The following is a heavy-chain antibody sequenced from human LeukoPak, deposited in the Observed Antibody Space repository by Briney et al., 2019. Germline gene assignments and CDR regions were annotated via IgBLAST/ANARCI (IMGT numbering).Heavy chain of an antibody. Sequence: GGSLRLSCAASGFTFSSYWMSWVRQAPGKGLEWVANINQDGSEKYYLDSVKGRFTISRDNAKNSLYLQMNSLRAEDTAVYYCARDNGDSVSFSYYGMDVWGQGTTVTVSS. CDR1: GFTFSSYW. J-gene: IGHJ6*02. CDR3: ARDNGDSVSFSYYGMDV. D-gene: IGHD4-17*01. CDR2: INQDGSEK. V-gene: IGHV3-7*03.